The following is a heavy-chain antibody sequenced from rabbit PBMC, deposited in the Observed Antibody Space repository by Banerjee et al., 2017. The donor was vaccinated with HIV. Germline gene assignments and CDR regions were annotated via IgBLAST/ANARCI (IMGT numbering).Heavy chain of an antibody. Sequence: QEQLVESGGGLVTLGGSLKLSCKASELDFSTYGISWVRQAPGKGLEWIACIYAGSGGRIDYANWAKGRFTISKTSSTTVTLQMTSLTVADTATYFCARVGYTYGDGGDGYSKWGLWGPGTLVTVS. CDR3: ARVGYTYGDGGDGYSKWGL. J-gene: IGHJ4*01. V-gene: IGHV1S45*01. CDR2: IYAGSGGRI. CDR1: ELDFSTYG. D-gene: IGHD6-1*01.